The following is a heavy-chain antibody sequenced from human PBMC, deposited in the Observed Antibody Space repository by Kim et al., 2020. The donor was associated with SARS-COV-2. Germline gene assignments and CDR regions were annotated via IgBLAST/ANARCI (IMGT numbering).Heavy chain of an antibody. D-gene: IGHD3-3*01. Sequence: GGSLRLSCAASGFTFSNAWMSWVRQAPGKGLEWVGRIKSKTDGGTTDYAAPVKGRFTISRDDSKNTLYLQMNSLKTEDTAVYYCTTPGVLRFLEWLPHYYYYGMDVWGQGTTVTVSS. CDR3: TTPGVLRFLEWLPHYYYYGMDV. CDR1: GFTFSNAW. V-gene: IGHV3-15*01. J-gene: IGHJ6*02. CDR2: IKSKTDGGTT.